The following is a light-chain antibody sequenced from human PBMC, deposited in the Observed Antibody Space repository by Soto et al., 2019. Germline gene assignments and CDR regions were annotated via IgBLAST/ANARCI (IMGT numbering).Light chain of an antibody. CDR2: EVS. CDR3: SSYAGGNNLV. CDR1: SSDVGGYNF. Sequence: QSVLTQPPSASGSPGQSVTISCTGTSSDVGGYNFVSWYHQHPGKAPKLMIYEVSKRPSGVPDRFSGSKSGNTASLTVSGLQAEDEADYYCSSYAGGNNLVFGGGTKLTVL. J-gene: IGLJ2*01. V-gene: IGLV2-8*01.